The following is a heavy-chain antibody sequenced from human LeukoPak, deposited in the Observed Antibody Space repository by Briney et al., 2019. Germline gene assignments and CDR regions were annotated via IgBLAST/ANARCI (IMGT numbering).Heavy chain of an antibody. CDR2: INHSGST. CDR1: GGSFSGYY. J-gene: IGHJ4*02. Sequence: PSETLSLTCAVYGGSFSGYYWSWIRQPPGKGLEWIGEINHSGSTNYNPSLKSRVTMSVDTSKNQFSLKLSSVTAADTAVYYCARDYPSGYDYYYFDYWGQGTLVTVSS. CDR3: ARDYPSGYDYYYFDY. V-gene: IGHV4-34*01. D-gene: IGHD5-12*01.